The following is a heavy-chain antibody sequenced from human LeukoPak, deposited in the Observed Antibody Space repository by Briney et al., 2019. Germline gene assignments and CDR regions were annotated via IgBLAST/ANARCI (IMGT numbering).Heavy chain of an antibody. CDR3: AREPYDI. CDR1: GFNFSRDA. J-gene: IGHJ3*02. V-gene: IGHV3-30*04. CDR2: ISKDGSIK. Sequence: GGSLRLSCAVSGFNFSRDAMYWVRQAPGKGLEWVGVISKDGSIKSYSDSVKGRFTISRDNSKNTLFLQMNSLTPDDTSVYYCAREPYDIWGQGTTVTVSS.